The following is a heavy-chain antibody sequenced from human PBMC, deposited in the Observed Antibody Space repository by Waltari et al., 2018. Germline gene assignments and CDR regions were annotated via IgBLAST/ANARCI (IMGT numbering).Heavy chain of an antibody. Sequence: QLQLQESGPGLVKPSETLSLTCTVSGASISRRVYFWAWIRQPPGKGPEWIGGISYSGATYYKPSLKSRITISIDTSNNQFYLKLTSVTAADTAVYYCARDHFGDLFYYYFDPWGQGTLVTVSS. CDR2: ISYSGAT. CDR3: ARDHFGDLFYYYFDP. D-gene: IGHD3-10*01. CDR1: GASISRRVYF. V-gene: IGHV4-39*01. J-gene: IGHJ4*02.